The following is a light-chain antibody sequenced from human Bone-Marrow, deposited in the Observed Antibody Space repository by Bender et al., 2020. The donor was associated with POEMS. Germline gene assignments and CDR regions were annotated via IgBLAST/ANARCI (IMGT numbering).Light chain of an antibody. Sequence: SDVLTQPPSVSVAPGQAATITCGGDKIGSKSVHWYQQRPGQAPVLVIYDNTDRPSGIPERFSGSHSGDTATLTIGSVGAGDEADYYCQAWDSTTVTFGGGTKLSVL. CDR3: QAWDSTTVT. J-gene: IGLJ2*01. V-gene: IGLV3-21*02. CDR2: DNT. CDR1: KIGSKS.